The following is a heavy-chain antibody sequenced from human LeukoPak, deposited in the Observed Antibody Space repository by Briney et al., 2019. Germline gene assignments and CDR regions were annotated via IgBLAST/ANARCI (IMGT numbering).Heavy chain of an antibody. V-gene: IGHV4-59*12. D-gene: IGHD3-22*01. Sequence: PSETLSLTCTVSGGSISSYYWSWIRQPPGKGLEWIGSMYYRGSTDYSPSLKSRVTVSVDTTKNQFSLKLSSVTAADTAVYYCARETRNYYDSPAYYSFDYWGQGTLVTVSS. CDR2: MYYRGST. J-gene: IGHJ4*02. CDR1: GGSISSYY. CDR3: ARETRNYYDSPAYYSFDY.